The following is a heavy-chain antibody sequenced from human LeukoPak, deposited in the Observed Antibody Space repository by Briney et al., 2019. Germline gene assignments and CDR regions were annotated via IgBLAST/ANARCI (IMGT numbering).Heavy chain of an antibody. V-gene: IGHV3-66*02. D-gene: IGHD1-1*01. CDR2: IYDRGDT. CDR3: AGRRANTCNFCFVY. J-gene: IGHJ4*02. Sequence: LAGGSLRLSCAVSGFTVTSNFTSWVRQAPGKGLEWVSVIYDRGDTYYADSVKGRFTVSRDTSKNTLYLQLNNLGAEDTAVYYCAGRRANTCNFCFVYWGQGTLVTVSS. CDR1: GFTVTSNF.